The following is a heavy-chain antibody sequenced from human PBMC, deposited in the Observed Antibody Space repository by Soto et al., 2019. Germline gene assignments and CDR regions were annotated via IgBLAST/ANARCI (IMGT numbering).Heavy chain of an antibody. CDR2: ISGDGIYT. D-gene: IGHD1-26*01. CDR1: GFNFGFFG. Sequence: QIQLVESGGDVVQPGKSLRLSCAASGFNFGFFGMHWVRQAPGKGLEWVAFISGDGIYTQYADSVRGRFTLSRDYSRKTMYLQMDSLRDEDTALYYCARGNLSFDFDFWGLGTLVTVSS. CDR3: ARGNLSFDFDF. J-gene: IGHJ4*02. V-gene: IGHV3-30*03.